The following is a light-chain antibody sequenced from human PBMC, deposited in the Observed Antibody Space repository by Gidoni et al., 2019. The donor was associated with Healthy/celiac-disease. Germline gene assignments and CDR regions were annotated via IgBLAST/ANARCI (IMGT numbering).Light chain of an antibody. CDR1: QSILYSSNNKIY. V-gene: IGKV4-1*01. CDR2: WAS. J-gene: IGKJ4*01. Sequence: DIVMTQSPDSLAVSLGEKATINCKSSQSILYSSNNKIYLSWYQQKPGQPPKLLIYWASTRESGVPDRFSVSGSGTDFTLTISSLQAEDVAVYYCQQYYSTPRALTFGGGTKVEIK. CDR3: QQYYSTPRALT.